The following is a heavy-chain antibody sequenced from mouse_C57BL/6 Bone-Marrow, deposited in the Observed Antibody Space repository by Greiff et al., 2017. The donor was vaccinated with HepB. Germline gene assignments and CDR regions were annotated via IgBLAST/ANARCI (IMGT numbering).Heavy chain of an antibody. CDR1: GYTFTSYW. D-gene: IGHD3-2*02. V-gene: IGHV1-53*01. CDR3: ATNPLRLRFPYAMDY. Sequence: VQLQQPGTELVKPGASVKLSCKASGYTFTSYWMHWVKPRPGQGLEWIGNINPSNGGTNYNEKIKSKGTLTVDKSSSTAYVQLSSLTSEDSAVYYCATNPLRLRFPYAMDYWGQGTSVTVSA. J-gene: IGHJ4*01. CDR2: INPSNGGT.